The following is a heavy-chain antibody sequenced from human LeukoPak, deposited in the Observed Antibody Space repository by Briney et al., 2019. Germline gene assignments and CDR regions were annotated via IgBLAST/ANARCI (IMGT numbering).Heavy chain of an antibody. Sequence: GGSLRLSCAASGFTFSSYAMSWVRQAPGKGLEWVSAISGSGGSTYYADSVKGRFTISRDNSKNTLYLQMNSLRAEDTAVYYCAKGGYDYVWGSYCYRAPLYYFDYWGQGTLVTVSS. CDR2: ISGSGGST. V-gene: IGHV3-23*01. CDR3: AKGGYDYVWGSYCYRAPLYYFDY. J-gene: IGHJ4*02. CDR1: GFTFSSYA. D-gene: IGHD3-16*02.